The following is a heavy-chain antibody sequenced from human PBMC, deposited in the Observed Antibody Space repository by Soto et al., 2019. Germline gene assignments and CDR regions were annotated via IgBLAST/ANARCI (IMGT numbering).Heavy chain of an antibody. CDR1: GFTFSNYA. CDR2: ISSTGYST. Sequence: EVQLLESGGTLVQPGGSLRLSCAASGFTFSNYAMSWVRQAPGKGLEWVSGISSTGYSTFYADSVKGRFIISRDNSKNTLYVQMNSLRDEDTAVYYCAKDILDRAPACWVDHWGQGSLVTVSS. D-gene: IGHD3-10*01. J-gene: IGHJ5*02. V-gene: IGHV3-23*01. CDR3: AKDILDRAPACWVDH.